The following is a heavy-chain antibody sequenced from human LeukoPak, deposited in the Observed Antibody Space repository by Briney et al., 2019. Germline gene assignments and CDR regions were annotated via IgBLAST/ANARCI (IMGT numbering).Heavy chain of an antibody. Sequence: MSSETLSLTCAVYGGSFSGYYWSWIRQPPGKGLEWIGSIYYSGSTYYNPSLKSRVIISIDTSKNQFSLKLNSVTAADTSVYYCARLTLVGATPYEVEYWGQGTLVTVSS. CDR3: ARLTLVGATPYEVEY. CDR1: GGSFSGYY. D-gene: IGHD1-26*01. J-gene: IGHJ4*02. CDR2: IYYSGST. V-gene: IGHV4-34*01.